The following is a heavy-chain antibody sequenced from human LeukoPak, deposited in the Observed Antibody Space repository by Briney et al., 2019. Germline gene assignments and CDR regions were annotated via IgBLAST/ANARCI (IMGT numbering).Heavy chain of an antibody. CDR1: GGSISSYY. V-gene: IGHV4-59*01. CDR2: IYYSGST. J-gene: IGHJ5*02. Sequence: SETLSLTCTVSGGSISSYYWSWTRQPPGKGLEWIGYIYYSGSTNYNPSLKSRVTISVDTSKNQFSLKLSSVTAADTAVYYCARDRRSWFDPWGQGTLVTVSS. CDR3: ARDRRSWFDP.